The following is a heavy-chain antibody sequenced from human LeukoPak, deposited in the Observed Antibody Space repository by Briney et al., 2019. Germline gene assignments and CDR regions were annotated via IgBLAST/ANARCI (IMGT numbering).Heavy chain of an antibody. Sequence: SETLSLTCTLSGGSISRYYWSWVRQPPGRAREWIGYIYYSGSTNYNPSLKSRVTISVDTSKNQFSLKLSSVTAADTAVYYCARVRAGLVDYWGQGTLVTASS. CDR2: IYYSGST. CDR1: GGSISRYY. CDR3: ARVRAGLVDY. V-gene: IGHV4-59*01. J-gene: IGHJ4*02. D-gene: IGHD6-13*01.